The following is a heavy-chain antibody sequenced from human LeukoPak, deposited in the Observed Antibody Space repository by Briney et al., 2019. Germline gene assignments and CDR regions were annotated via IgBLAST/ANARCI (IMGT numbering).Heavy chain of an antibody. CDR2: ISGSGGST. CDR3: AKDWSVEYSSSSGY. D-gene: IGHD6-6*01. J-gene: IGHJ4*02. V-gene: IGHV3-23*01. CDR1: GFTFSSYA. Sequence: PGGSLRLSCAASGFTFSSYAMSWVRQAPGKGLEWVSAISGSGGSTYYADSVKGRFTISRDNSKNTLYLQMNSLRAEDTAVYYCAKDWSVEYSSSSGYWGQGTPVTVSS.